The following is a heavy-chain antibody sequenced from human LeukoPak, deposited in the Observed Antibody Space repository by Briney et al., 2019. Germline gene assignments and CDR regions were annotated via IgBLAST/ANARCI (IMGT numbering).Heavy chain of an antibody. Sequence: GGSLRLSCAASGFTFSNYAMTWVRQAPGKGLEWVSALSGSGETTYYADSVKGRFTISRDKSKNTLYLQMNSLRAEDTAVYYCARVAARYQGYFDYWGQGTLVTVSS. CDR1: GFTFSNYA. D-gene: IGHD6-6*01. CDR2: LSGSGETT. CDR3: ARVAARYQGYFDY. V-gene: IGHV3-23*01. J-gene: IGHJ4*02.